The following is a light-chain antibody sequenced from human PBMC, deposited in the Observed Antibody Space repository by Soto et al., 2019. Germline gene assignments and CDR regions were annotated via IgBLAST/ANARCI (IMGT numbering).Light chain of an antibody. J-gene: IGLJ1*01. CDR3: CSYADNSEG. V-gene: IGLV2-23*02. CDR1: SGDVGGYNL. CDR2: EVT. Sequence: QSALTQPASVSGSTGQSITIPCTGTSGDVGGYNLVSWYQQHLVKAPKLMIYEVTERPSRVSNRFSGSKSGNTASLTISGLQPDDEAYDYCCSYADNSEGFGTGTKLTVL.